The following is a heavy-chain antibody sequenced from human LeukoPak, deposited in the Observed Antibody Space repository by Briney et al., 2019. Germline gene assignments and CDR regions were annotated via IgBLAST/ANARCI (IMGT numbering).Heavy chain of an antibody. J-gene: IGHJ4*02. Sequence: SETLSLTCTVSGGSNSGYFWSWIRQPPGKGLEWIGYIYYSGGTDYNPSLKSRVTISVDTSKNQFSLQLSSVTAADTAVYYCARHERNGGYYDYWGQGTLVTVSS. V-gene: IGHV4-59*08. CDR3: ARHERNGGYYDY. CDR2: IYYSGGT. CDR1: GGSNSGYF. D-gene: IGHD3-22*01.